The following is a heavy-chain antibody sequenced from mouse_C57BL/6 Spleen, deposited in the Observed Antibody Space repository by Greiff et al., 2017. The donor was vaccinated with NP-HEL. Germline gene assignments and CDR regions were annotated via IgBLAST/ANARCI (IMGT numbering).Heavy chain of an antibody. CDR2: IYPGSGST. V-gene: IGHV1-55*01. Sequence: QVQLQQPGAELVKPGASVKMSCKASGYTFTSYWITWVKQRPGQGLEWIGTIYPGSGSTNYNENFKGKATLTVDKSSSTAYMQLSSLTSEDSAVYYCATHYYGTSSFAYWGQGTLVTVSA. D-gene: IGHD1-1*01. J-gene: IGHJ3*01. CDR3: ATHYYGTSSFAY. CDR1: GYTFTSYW.